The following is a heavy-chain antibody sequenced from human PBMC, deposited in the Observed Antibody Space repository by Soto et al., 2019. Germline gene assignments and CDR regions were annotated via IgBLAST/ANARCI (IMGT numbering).Heavy chain of an antibody. CDR2: IYYSGST. V-gene: IGHV4-39*01. J-gene: IGHJ5*02. D-gene: IGHD3-10*01. Sequence: SETLSLTCTVSGGSISSSSYYWGWIRQPPGKGLEWIGSIYYSGSTYYNPSLKSRVTISVDTSKNQFSLKLSSVTAADTAVYYCARHGASLLWFGELSGSWFDPWGQGTLVTVSS. CDR3: ARHGASLLWFGELSGSWFDP. CDR1: GGSISSSSYY.